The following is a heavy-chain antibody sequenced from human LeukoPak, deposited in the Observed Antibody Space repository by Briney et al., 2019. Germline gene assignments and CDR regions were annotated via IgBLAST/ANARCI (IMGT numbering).Heavy chain of an antibody. CDR2: IWYDGSNK. V-gene: IGHV3-33*01. J-gene: IGHJ5*02. Sequence: GGSLRLSCAASGFTFSSYGMHWVRQAPGKGLEWVAVIWYDGSNKYYADSVKGRFTISRDNSKNTLYLQMNSLRAEDTAVYYCARVHRGTGRIAAAGAHNWFDPWGQGTLVTVSS. CDR1: GFTFSSYG. D-gene: IGHD6-13*01. CDR3: ARVHRGTGRIAAAGAHNWFDP.